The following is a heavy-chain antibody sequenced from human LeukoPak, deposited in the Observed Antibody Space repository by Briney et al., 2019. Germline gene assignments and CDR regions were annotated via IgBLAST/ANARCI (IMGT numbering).Heavy chain of an antibody. Sequence: GGSLRLSCAASGFTFSSYSMNWVRRAPGKGLEWVSSISSSSSYIYYADSVKGRFTISRDNAKNSLYMQMNSLRAEDTAVYYCAKDRSPTVTTWAIDYWGQGTLVTVSS. J-gene: IGHJ4*02. CDR3: AKDRSPTVTTWAIDY. CDR1: GFTFSSYS. V-gene: IGHV3-21*01. CDR2: ISSSSSYI. D-gene: IGHD4-17*01.